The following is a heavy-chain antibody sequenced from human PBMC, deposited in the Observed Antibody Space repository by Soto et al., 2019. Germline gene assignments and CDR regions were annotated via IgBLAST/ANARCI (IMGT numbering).Heavy chain of an antibody. J-gene: IGHJ4*02. CDR2: IYYSGST. D-gene: IGHD5-12*01. V-gene: IGHV4-59*01. CDR3: AGEDIVATILAY. Sequence: PSETLSLTCTVSGGSISSYYWSWIRQPPGKGLEWIGYIYYSGSTNYNPSLKSRVTISVDTSKNQFSLKLSSVTAADTAVYYCAGEDIVATILAYWGQGTLVTVSS. CDR1: GGSISSYY.